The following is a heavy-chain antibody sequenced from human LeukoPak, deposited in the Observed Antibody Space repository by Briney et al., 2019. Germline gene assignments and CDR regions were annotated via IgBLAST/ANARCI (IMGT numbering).Heavy chain of an antibody. V-gene: IGHV4-59*01. Sequence: SETLSLTCTVSGGSISSYYWSWIRQPPGKGLEWIGYIYYSGSTNYNPSLKSRVTISVDTSKNQFSLKLSSVTAADTAVYYCARAQAGEYSGYDDWGQGTLVTVSS. CDR1: GGSISSYY. CDR2: IYYSGST. D-gene: IGHD5-12*01. CDR3: ARAQAGEYSGYDD. J-gene: IGHJ4*02.